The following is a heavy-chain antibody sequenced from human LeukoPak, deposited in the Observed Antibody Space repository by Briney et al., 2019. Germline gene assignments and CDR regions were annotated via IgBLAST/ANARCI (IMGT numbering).Heavy chain of an antibody. CDR2: INPSSGGT. CDR1: GYTFTGYY. Sequence: ASVKVSCKASGYTFTGYYMHWVRQAPGQGLEWMGWINPSSGGTNYAQKFQGRVTMTRDTSISTAYMELSSLRSDDTAVYYCARQGYGGHSRGAADYWGQGTLVTVSS. V-gene: IGHV1-2*02. J-gene: IGHJ4*02. D-gene: IGHD4-23*01. CDR3: ARQGYGGHSRGAADY.